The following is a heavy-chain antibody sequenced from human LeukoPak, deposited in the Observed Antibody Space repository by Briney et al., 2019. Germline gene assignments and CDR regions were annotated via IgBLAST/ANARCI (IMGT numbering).Heavy chain of an antibody. V-gene: IGHV1-69*04. Sequence: SVKVSRKASGGTFSSYAISWVRQAPGQGVEWMGRSIPIFGIANYAQKLQGRVKITADKSTSTDYMELGSLRFEDTAVYSCASRSYSAVYAFDYWGQGTLVTVSS. CDR3: ASRSYSAVYAFDY. CDR2: SIPIFGIA. D-gene: IGHD1-26*01. J-gene: IGHJ4*02. CDR1: GGTFSSYA.